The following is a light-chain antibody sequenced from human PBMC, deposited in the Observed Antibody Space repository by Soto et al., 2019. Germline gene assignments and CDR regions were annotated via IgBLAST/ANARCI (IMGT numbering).Light chain of an antibody. CDR2: AAS. J-gene: IGKJ3*01. CDR3: QQTYSLFT. V-gene: IGKV1-39*01. CDR1: QSISNY. Sequence: DIQMTQSPSSLSASVGDRVTISCRASQSISNYLNWYQQRPGKAPNLLIFAASSLQSGVPSRFSGSGSGTDFSLTISGLQTEDFATYYCQQTYSLFTFVPGTKVDIK.